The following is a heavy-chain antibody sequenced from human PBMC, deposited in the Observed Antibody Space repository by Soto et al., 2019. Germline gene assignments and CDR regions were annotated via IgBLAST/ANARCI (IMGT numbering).Heavy chain of an antibody. CDR3: ARGRWLDY. J-gene: IGHJ4*02. V-gene: IGHV4-34*01. D-gene: IGHD6-19*01. CDR2: INHSGST. Sequence: QVQLQQGGAGLLKPSETLSLTCAVYGGSFSGYYWSWIRQPPGKGLEWIGEINHSGSTNYNPSLKSRVTISVDTSKNQFSLKLSSVTAADTAVYYCARGRWLDYWGQGTLVTVSS. CDR1: GGSFSGYY.